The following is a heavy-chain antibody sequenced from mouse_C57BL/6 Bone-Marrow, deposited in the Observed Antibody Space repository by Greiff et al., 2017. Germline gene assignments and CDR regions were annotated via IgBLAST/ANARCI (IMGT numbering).Heavy chain of an antibody. Sequence: VQLQQSGPELVKPGASVKISCKASGYTFTDYYMNWVKQSHGKSLEWIGDINPNNGGTSYNQQFKGKATLTVDKSSSTAYMELRSLTSEDSAGYYCARSNYLYAMDYWGQGTSVTVSS. CDR3: ARSNYLYAMDY. CDR2: INPNNGGT. V-gene: IGHV1-26*01. J-gene: IGHJ4*01. CDR1: GYTFTDYY. D-gene: IGHD2-5*01.